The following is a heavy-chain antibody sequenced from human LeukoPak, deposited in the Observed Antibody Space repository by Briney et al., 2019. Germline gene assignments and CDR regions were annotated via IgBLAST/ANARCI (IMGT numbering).Heavy chain of an antibody. D-gene: IGHD3-22*01. J-gene: IGHJ4*02. CDR3: ARDPGYYDSSGYYYPDY. V-gene: IGHV1-18*01. CDR1: GYTFTSYG. Sequence: ASVKVSCKASGYTFTSYGISWVRQAPGQGLEWMGWISAYNGNTNYAQKLQGRVTMTTDTSTSTAYMELRSLRSDDTAVYYCARDPGYYDSSGYYYPDYWGQGTLVTVSS. CDR2: ISAYNGNT.